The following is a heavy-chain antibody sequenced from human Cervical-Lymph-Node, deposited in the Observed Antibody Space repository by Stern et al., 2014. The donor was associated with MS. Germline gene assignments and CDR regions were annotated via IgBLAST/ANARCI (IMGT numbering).Heavy chain of an antibody. CDR1: GFTFDSYS. J-gene: IGHJ4*02. V-gene: IGHV3-74*01. CDR3: SGSNWYFFDY. Sequence: EVQLVQSGGGLVQPGGSLRLSCAASGFTFDSYSMHWVQQVPGKGLVWVSRINTDGSSPRYADSVKGRFTISRDNAKNMLYLEMNSLRAEDTAVYYCSGSNWYFFDYWGQGTLVTVSS. D-gene: IGHD6-13*01. CDR2: INTDGSSP.